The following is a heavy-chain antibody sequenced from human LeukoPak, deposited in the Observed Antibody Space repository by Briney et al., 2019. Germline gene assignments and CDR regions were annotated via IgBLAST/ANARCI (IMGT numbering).Heavy chain of an antibody. CDR3: ASSGYLFDY. CDR2: IKQDGSEK. Sequence: PGGSLRLSCAASGFTFSSYWMSWVRQAPGKGLEWVANIKQDGSEKYYVDSVKGRFTISRDNAKNSLYPQTNSLRAEDTAVYYCASSGYLFDYWGQGTLVTVSS. J-gene: IGHJ4*02. CDR1: GFTFSSYW. V-gene: IGHV3-7*01. D-gene: IGHD6-13*01.